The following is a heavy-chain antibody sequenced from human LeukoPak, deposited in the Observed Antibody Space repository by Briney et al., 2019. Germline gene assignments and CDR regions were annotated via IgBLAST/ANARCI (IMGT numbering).Heavy chain of an antibody. V-gene: IGHV3-21*04. J-gene: IGHJ6*03. CDR3: ARDYGSGSYFNAYYYYYMDV. D-gene: IGHD3-10*01. CDR1: GFTFSSYS. Sequence: GGSLRLSCAASGFTFSSYSMNWVRQAPGKGLEWVSSISSSSSCIYYADSVKGRFTISRDNAKNSLFLQMNSLRAEDTAVYYCARDYGSGSYFNAYYYYYMDVWGKGTTVTVSS. CDR2: ISSSSSCI.